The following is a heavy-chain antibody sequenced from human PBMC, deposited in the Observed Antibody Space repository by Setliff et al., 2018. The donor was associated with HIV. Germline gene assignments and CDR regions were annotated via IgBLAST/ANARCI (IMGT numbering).Heavy chain of an antibody. CDR2: IHYTGNT. CDR1: GGSITSTTYY. Sequence: PSETLSLTCTVSGGSITSTTYYWGWIRQPPGKGLEWIGTIHYTGNTYHNPSLKSRVTMSVDTSKNQFSLKLSSVTAADTAVYYCARGRYYYYFGVDVWGQGTTVTVSS. J-gene: IGHJ6*02. CDR3: ARGRYYYYFGVDV. V-gene: IGHV4-39*07.